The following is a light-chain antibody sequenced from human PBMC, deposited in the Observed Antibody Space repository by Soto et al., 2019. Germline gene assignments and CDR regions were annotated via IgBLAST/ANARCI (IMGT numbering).Light chain of an antibody. CDR2: AAS. Sequence: DIQMTQSPSSLSSSVGDRVTITCLASQKIYSFLNWYQQKPGTAPKLLIYAASNLQRGVPSKFSGSGSGTDFTLTISSLQPEDCATYYCQHSYNLPYTFGQGTKLEI. J-gene: IGKJ2*01. V-gene: IGKV1-39*01. CDR3: QHSYNLPYT. CDR1: QKIYSF.